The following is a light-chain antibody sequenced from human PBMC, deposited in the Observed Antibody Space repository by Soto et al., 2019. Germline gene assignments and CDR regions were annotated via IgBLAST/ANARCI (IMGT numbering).Light chain of an antibody. V-gene: IGKV1-5*03. J-gene: IGKJ1*01. CDR2: KAS. CDR3: QQYESYPWT. CDR1: QSISTW. Sequence: DIQMTQSPSTLSASVGDRVTITCRASQSISTWLAWYQQTPGKAPKVLISKASSLESGVPSRFSGSGSGTEFTLTISSLQPDDFATYHCQQYESYPWTFGQGTKVEIK.